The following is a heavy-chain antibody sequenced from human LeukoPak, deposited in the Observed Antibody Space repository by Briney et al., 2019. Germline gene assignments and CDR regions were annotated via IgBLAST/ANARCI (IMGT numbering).Heavy chain of an antibody. V-gene: IGHV1-69*13. D-gene: IGHD6-19*01. J-gene: IGHJ4*02. Sequence: SVKVSCKASGGTFSSYAISWVRQAPGQGLEWMGGIIPIFGTAKYAQKFQGRVTITADESTSTAYMELSSLRSEDTAVYYCASPGIAVAGFDYWGQGTLVTVSS. CDR1: GGTFSSYA. CDR3: ASPGIAVAGFDY. CDR2: IIPIFGTA.